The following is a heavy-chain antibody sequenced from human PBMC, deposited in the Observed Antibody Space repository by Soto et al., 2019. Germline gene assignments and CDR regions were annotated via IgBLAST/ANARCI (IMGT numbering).Heavy chain of an antibody. CDR3: ATAPEYRRSSDFDY. D-gene: IGHD6-6*01. J-gene: IGHJ4*02. V-gene: IGHV1-24*01. CDR2: FDPEDGET. CDR1: GYTLTELS. Sequence: ASVKVSCKVSGYTLTELSMHWVRQAPGKGLEWMGGFDPEDGETIYAQNFQGRVTMTEDTSTDTAYMELSSLRSEDTAVYYCATAPEYRRSSDFDYWGQGTLVTVSS.